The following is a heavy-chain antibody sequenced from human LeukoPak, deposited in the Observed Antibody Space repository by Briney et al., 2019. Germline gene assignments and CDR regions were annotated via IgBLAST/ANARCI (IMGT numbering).Heavy chain of an antibody. CDR3: AKENYDFWSGSTFDY. CDR1: GFTFSNYA. D-gene: IGHD3-3*01. J-gene: IGHJ4*02. CDR2: ITTSGGIT. Sequence: GGSLRLSCAASGFTFSNYAMNWVRQAPGKGLEWASTITTSGGITYYADSVKGRFTIFRDNSKNTLYLQMNSLRAEDTAVYYCAKENYDFWSGSTFDYWGQGTLVTVSS. V-gene: IGHV3-23*01.